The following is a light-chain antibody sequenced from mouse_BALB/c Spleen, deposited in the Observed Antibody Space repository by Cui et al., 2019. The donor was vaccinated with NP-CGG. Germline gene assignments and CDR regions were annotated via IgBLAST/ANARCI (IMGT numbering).Light chain of an antibody. J-gene: IGLJ1*01. CDR1: TGAVTTSNY. V-gene: IGLV1*01. CDR3: ALWYSNHWV. Sequence: QAVGTQESSLTTSPGETVTLTCRSSTGAVTTSNYANWVQEKPDHLFTGLIGGTNNRAPGVPARFSGSLIGDKAALTITGAQNEDEAIYFCALWYSNHWVFGGGTKLTVL. CDR2: GTN.